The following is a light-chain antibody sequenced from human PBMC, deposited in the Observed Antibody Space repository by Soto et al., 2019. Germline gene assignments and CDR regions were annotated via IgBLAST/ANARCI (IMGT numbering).Light chain of an antibody. CDR3: QQYHSYSKVN. CDR2: DAS. V-gene: IGKV1-5*01. Sequence: DIQMTQSPSTLSASVGDRVTITCRASQSISSWLAWYQQKPGKAPKLLIYDASSLESGVPSRFSGSGSGTEFTLTISSLQPDDFATHYCQQYHSYSKVNFGPGT. J-gene: IGKJ3*01. CDR1: QSISSW.